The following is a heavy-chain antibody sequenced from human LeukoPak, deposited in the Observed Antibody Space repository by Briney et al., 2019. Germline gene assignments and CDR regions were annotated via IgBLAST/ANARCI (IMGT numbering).Heavy chain of an antibody. J-gene: IGHJ4*02. CDR3: AKRGVDLCGTYSGFFDY. CDR2: INENGDAT. V-gene: IGHV3-23*01. D-gene: IGHD1-26*01. CDR1: GFTFSNYV. Sequence: GGSLRLSCAASGFTFSNYVLSWVRQAPGKGLEWVSAINENGDATEYADSVKGRFTISRDNSRNTLYLQMNSLRAEDTADYYCAKRGVDLCGTYSGFFDYWGQGILVTVSS.